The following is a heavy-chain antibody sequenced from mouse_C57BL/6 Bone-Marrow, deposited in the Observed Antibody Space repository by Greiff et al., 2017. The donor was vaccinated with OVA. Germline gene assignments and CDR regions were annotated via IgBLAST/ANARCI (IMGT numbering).Heavy chain of an antibody. V-gene: IGHV4-1*01. CDR1: GIDFSRYW. D-gene: IGHD1-1*01. CDR3: ARLIYYYGSSFWYFDV. J-gene: IGHJ1*03. Sequence: AASGIDFSRYWMSWVRRAPGKGLEWIGEINPDSSTINYAPSLKDKFIISRDNAKNTLYLQMSKVRSEDTALYYCARLIYYYGSSFWYFDVWGTGTTVTVSS. CDR2: INPDSSTI.